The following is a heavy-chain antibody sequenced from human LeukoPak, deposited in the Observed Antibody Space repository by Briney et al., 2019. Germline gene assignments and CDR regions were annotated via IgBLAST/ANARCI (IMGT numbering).Heavy chain of an antibody. CDR1: GFTFSDYY. CDR2: IYYSGST. Sequence: GSLRLSCAASGFTFSDYYMSWIRQAPGKGLEWIGSIYYSGSTHYNPSLKSRVTISADTSKNQFSLRLSSVTAADTAVYYCARGRGYSYAFDPWGQGTLVTVSS. V-gene: IGHV4-38-2*01. J-gene: IGHJ5*02. CDR3: ARGRGYSYAFDP. D-gene: IGHD5-12*01.